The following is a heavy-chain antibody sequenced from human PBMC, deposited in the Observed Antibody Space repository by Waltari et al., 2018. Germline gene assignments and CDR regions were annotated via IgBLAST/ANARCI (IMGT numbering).Heavy chain of an antibody. D-gene: IGHD6-13*01. V-gene: IGHV4-4*07. Sequence: QVRLEESGPRLVKPSGTLSLTCSVTGDAIGLYRWTWIRQSAVQGLEWIGRVFASGSTNFKPSLRGRVTMSVDKSKIQFSLEMTSMTAADTATYYCAREGIADRDSIFDVWGQGILVTVSS. CDR3: AREGIADRDSIFDV. CDR2: VFASGST. CDR1: GDAIGLYR. J-gene: IGHJ4*02.